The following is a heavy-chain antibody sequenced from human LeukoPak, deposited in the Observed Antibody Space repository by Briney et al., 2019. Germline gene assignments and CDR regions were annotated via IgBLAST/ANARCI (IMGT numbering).Heavy chain of an antibody. Sequence: GGSLRLSCAASGFTFSSYAMHWVRQAPGKGLVWVSRINSDGSSTSYADCVKGRFTISRDNAKNTLYLQMNSLRAEDTAVYYCARGGIVGATRAFDIWGQGTMVTVSS. V-gene: IGHV3-74*01. CDR2: INSDGSST. J-gene: IGHJ3*02. CDR3: ARGGIVGATRAFDI. D-gene: IGHD1-26*01. CDR1: GFTFSSYA.